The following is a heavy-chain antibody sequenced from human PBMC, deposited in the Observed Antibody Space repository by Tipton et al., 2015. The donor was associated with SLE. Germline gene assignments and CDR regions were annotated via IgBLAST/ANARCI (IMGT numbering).Heavy chain of an antibody. J-gene: IGHJ3*01. CDR1: GGSITSSGFY. CDR3: GRHKTATRAFDF. CDR2: IDYSGRT. D-gene: IGHD1-1*01. Sequence: TLSLTCTVSGGSITSSGFYWGWFRQPPGKGLEWIGSIDYSGRTYYNPSLMSRVTISVDTSQNQFSLRLTSVTAADTAVYYCGRHKTATRAFDFWGQGTLVTVSS. V-gene: IGHV4-39*01.